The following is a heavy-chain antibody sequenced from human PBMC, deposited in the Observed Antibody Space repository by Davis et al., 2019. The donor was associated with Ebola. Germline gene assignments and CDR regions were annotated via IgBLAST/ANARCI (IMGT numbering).Heavy chain of an antibody. J-gene: IGHJ6*02. Sequence: MPSETLSLTCAVSDGSISSSNWWSWVRQPPGKGLEWIGEINHSGSTNYNPSLKSRVTISVDTSKNQFSLKLSSVTAADTAVYYCARDMGQQWLHGMDVWGQGTTVTVSS. V-gene: IGHV4-4*02. CDR1: DGSISSSNW. CDR2: INHSGST. CDR3: ARDMGQQWLHGMDV. D-gene: IGHD6-19*01.